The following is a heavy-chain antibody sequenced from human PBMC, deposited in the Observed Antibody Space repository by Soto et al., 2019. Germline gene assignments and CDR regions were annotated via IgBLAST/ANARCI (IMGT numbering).Heavy chain of an antibody. V-gene: IGHV1-18*01. J-gene: IGHJ6*02. CDR1: GYTFTSYV. Sequence: ASVKVSCKASGYTFTSYVISWVRQAPGQGLEWMGWISAYNGNTNYAQKLQGRVTMTTDTSTSTAYMELRSLRSDDTAVYYCARVAITLVRGVSFYYYYGMDVWGQGATVTAP. CDR2: ISAYNGNT. D-gene: IGHD3-10*01. CDR3: ARVAITLVRGVSFYYYYGMDV.